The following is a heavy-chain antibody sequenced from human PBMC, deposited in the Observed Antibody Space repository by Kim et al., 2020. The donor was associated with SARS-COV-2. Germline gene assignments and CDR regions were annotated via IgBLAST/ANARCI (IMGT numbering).Heavy chain of an antibody. V-gene: IGHV1-46*01. CDR3: ARVGGWLYYFDY. D-gene: IGHD1-26*01. J-gene: IGHJ4*02. CDR2: T. Sequence: TSYAQKFQGRVTMTRDTSTSIVYMELSSLRFEDTAVYYCARVGGWLYYFDYWGQGTLVTVSA.